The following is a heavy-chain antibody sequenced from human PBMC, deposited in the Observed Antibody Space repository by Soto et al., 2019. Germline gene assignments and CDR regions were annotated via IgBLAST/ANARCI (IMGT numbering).Heavy chain of an antibody. D-gene: IGHD3-22*01. J-gene: IGHJ6*02. CDR1: GFTFSSYE. CDR2: ISSSGSTI. Sequence: GGSLRLSCAASGFTFSSYEMNWVRQAPGKGLEWVSYISSSGSTIYYADSVKGRFTISRDNAKNSLYLQMNSLRAEDTAVYYCARGERAYYYDSSGYRHVYYYGMDVWGQGTTVTVSS. V-gene: IGHV3-48*03. CDR3: ARGERAYYYDSSGYRHVYYYGMDV.